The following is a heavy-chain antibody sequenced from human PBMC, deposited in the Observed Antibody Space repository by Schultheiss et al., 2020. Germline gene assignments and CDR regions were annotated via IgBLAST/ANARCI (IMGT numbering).Heavy chain of an antibody. CDR2: IKSKTDGGTT. CDR3: AKGYSSGWYDYFDY. J-gene: IGHJ4*02. Sequence: GGSLRLSCAASGFTFSNAWMNWVRQAPGKGLEWVGRIKSKTDGGTTDYAAPVKGRFTISRDDSKNTLYLQMNSLKTEDTAVYYCAKGYSSGWYDYFDYWGQGTLVTVSS. D-gene: IGHD6-19*01. CDR1: GFTFSNAW. V-gene: IGHV3-15*07.